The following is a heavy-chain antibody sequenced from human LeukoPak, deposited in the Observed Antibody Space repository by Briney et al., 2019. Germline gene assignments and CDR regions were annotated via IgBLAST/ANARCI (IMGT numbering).Heavy chain of an antibody. Sequence: GGSLRLSCAASGFTVSSNYMSWVRQAPGKGLEWVSVIYSGGSTYYADSVKGRFTISRDNSKNTLYLQMNSLRAEDTAVYYCARGWIYGGGAWPRGLGGERPYYFDYWGQGTLVTVSS. J-gene: IGHJ4*02. CDR3: ARGWIYGGGAWPRGLGGERPYYFDY. CDR1: GFTVSSNY. D-gene: IGHD1-1*01. CDR2: IYSGGST. V-gene: IGHV3-53*01.